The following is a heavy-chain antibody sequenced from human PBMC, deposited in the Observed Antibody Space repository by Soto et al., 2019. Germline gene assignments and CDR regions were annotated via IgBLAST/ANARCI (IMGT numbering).Heavy chain of an antibody. Sequence: SETLSLTCAVYGGSFSGYYWSWIRQPPGKGLEWIGEINHSGSTNYNPSLKSRVTISVDTSKNQFSLKLSSVTAADTAVYYCARGQSRVGSGWYGYYYYYGMDVWGQGTTVTVSS. CDR2: INHSGST. CDR1: GGSFSGYY. V-gene: IGHV4-34*01. J-gene: IGHJ6*02. CDR3: ARGQSRVGSGWYGYYYYYGMDV. D-gene: IGHD6-19*01.